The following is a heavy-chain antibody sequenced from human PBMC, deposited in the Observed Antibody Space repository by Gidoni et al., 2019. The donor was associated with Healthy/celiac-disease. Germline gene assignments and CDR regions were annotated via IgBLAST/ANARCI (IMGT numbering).Heavy chain of an antibody. D-gene: IGHD5-18*01. CDR3: ARADTAMVTLSAFDI. CDR2: ISTNGGST. J-gene: IGHJ3*02. Sequence: GYVSAISTNGGSTYYANSVKGRFTISRDNSKNTLYLQMGSLRAEDMAVYYCARADTAMVTLSAFDIWGLGTMVTVSS. V-gene: IGHV3-64*01.